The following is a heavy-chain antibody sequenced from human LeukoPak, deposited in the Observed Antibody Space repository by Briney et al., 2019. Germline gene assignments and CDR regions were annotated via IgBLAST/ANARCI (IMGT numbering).Heavy chain of an antibody. J-gene: IGHJ4*02. V-gene: IGHV3-30*02. Sequence: GGSLRLSCAASGFTFSSYGMHWVRQAPGKGLEWVAFIRYDGSNKYYADSVKGRFTISRDNSKNTLYLQMNSLRAEDTAVYYCARAQSLHYSSGWSLIDYWGQGTLVTVSS. CDR3: ARAQSLHYSSGWSLIDY. CDR1: GFTFSSYG. CDR2: IRYDGSNK. D-gene: IGHD6-19*01.